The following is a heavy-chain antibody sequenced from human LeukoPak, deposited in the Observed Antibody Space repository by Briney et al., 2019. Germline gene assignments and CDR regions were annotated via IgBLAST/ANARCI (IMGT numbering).Heavy chain of an antibody. CDR3: ARDEWGGLGTTVTTAY. J-gene: IGHJ4*02. D-gene: IGHD4-17*01. Sequence: ASVKVSCKASGYTFTSYYMHWVRQAPGQGLEWMGILNPSGGSTSYAQKFQSRVTMTRDTSTSTVYMELSSLRSEDTAVYYCARDEWGGLGTTVTTAYWGQGTLVTVSS. V-gene: IGHV1-46*01. CDR1: GYTFTSYY. CDR2: LNPSGGST.